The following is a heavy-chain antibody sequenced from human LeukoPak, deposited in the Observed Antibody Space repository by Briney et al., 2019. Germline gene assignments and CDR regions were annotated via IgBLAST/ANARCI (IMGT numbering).Heavy chain of an antibody. D-gene: IGHD3-22*01. J-gene: IGHJ4*02. CDR2: IYYSGST. Sequence: SETLSLTCTVSGGSISSYYWSWIRQPPGKGLEWIGYIYYSGSTNYNPSLKSRVTISVDTSKNQFSLKPSSVTAADTAVYYCARYYDSSGYLYYFDYWGQGTLVTVSS. CDR3: ARYYDSSGYLYYFDY. CDR1: GGSISSYY. V-gene: IGHV4-59*01.